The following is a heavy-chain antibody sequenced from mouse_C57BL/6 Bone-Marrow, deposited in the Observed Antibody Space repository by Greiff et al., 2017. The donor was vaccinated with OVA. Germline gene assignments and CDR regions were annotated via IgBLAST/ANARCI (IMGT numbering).Heavy chain of an antibody. Sequence: EVMLVESGGDLVKPGGSLKLSCAASGFTFSSYGMSWVRQTPDKRLEWVANLSSGGSYTYYTDSVKGRFTVSRDNAKNTLYMQMSVLKSEDTAMYYCAKKDSSGPFAYWGQGTLVTVSA. J-gene: IGHJ3*01. CDR3: AKKDSSGPFAY. CDR2: LSSGGSYT. CDR1: GFTFSSYG. V-gene: IGHV5-6*02. D-gene: IGHD3-2*02.